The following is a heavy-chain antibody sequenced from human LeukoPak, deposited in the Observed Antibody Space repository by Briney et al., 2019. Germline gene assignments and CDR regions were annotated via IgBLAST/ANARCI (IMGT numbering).Heavy chain of an antibody. J-gene: IGHJ4*02. CDR3: ARRGYNSGSYIGEDF. V-gene: IGHV3-53*01. CDR1: GFTFSNAW. Sequence: PGGSLRLSCAASGFTFSNAWMTWVRQSPGKGLEYVSVIYAGSVTYYADSVKGRFTISRDNSKNTLYLQMNSLRAEDTAVYYCARRGYNSGSYIGEDFWGQGTLVTVSS. D-gene: IGHD6-19*01. CDR2: IYAGSVT.